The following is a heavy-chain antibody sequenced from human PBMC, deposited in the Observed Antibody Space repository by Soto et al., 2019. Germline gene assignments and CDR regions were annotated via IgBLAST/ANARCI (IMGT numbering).Heavy chain of an antibody. CDR2: INGDGSRT. CDR1: GFTFGSYW. Sequence: EVQLVESGGGSVQTGGSLRISCAASGFTFGSYWMDWVRQAPGKGLVWVSRINGDGSRTTYADSVKGRFIISRDNAQNTLYLQMNSLRADDTAVYYCSRETLWFGESPKSGGQGTLVTVSS. J-gene: IGHJ4*02. D-gene: IGHD3-10*01. CDR3: SRETLWFGESPKS. V-gene: IGHV3-74*01.